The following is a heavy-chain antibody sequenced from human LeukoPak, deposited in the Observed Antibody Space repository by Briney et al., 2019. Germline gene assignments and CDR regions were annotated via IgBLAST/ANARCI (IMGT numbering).Heavy chain of an antibody. D-gene: IGHD1-7*01. V-gene: IGHV3-30*02. CDR2: IRYDGSNK. CDR1: GFTFSSYG. Sequence: PGGSLRLSCAASGFTFSSYGMHWVRQAPGKGLEWVAFIRYDGSNKYCADSVKGRFTISRDNSKNTLYLQMNSLRAEDTAVYYCARDQETEITPYFGYWGQGTLVTVSS. J-gene: IGHJ4*02. CDR3: ARDQETEITPYFGY.